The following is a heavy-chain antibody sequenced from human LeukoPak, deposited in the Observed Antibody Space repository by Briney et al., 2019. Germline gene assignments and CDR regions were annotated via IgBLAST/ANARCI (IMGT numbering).Heavy chain of an antibody. J-gene: IGHJ4*02. Sequence: PGGSLRLSCAASGFTFTNAWMNWVRQAPGKGLEWVANIKQDGSEKYYVDSVKGRFTISRDNAKNTLYLQMNSLRAEDTAVYYCASPKRNSGSYDYWGQGTLVTVSS. CDR3: ASPKRNSGSYDY. D-gene: IGHD1-26*01. CDR2: IKQDGSEK. CDR1: GFTFTNAW. V-gene: IGHV3-7*03.